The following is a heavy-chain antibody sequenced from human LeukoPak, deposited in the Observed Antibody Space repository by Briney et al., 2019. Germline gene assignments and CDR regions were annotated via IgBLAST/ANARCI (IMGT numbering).Heavy chain of an antibody. J-gene: IGHJ4*02. Sequence: GGSLRLSCAASGFTFSSYGMHWVRQAPGKGLEWVAVISYDGSNKYYADSVKGRFTISRDNSKNTLYLQMNSLRAEDTAVYYCAREGMVYASDYWGQGTLVTVSS. CDR1: GFTFSSYG. CDR3: AREGMVYASDY. V-gene: IGHV3-30*03. D-gene: IGHD2-8*01. CDR2: ISYDGSNK.